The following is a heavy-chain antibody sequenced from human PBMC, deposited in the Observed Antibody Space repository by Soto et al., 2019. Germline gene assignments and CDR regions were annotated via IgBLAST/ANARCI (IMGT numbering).Heavy chain of an antibody. CDR2: IDPSDSYT. J-gene: IGHJ6*02. D-gene: IGHD2-2*01. CDR3: ARQEPAAIRAGPTQLSLVYYYYGMDV. Sequence: GESLKISCKGSGYSFTSYWISWVRQMPGKVLEWMGRIDPSDSYTDYSPSFQGHVTISADKSISTAYLQWSSLKASDTAMYYCARQEPAAIRAGPTQLSLVYYYYGMDVWGQGTTVTVSS. V-gene: IGHV5-10-1*01. CDR1: GYSFTSYW.